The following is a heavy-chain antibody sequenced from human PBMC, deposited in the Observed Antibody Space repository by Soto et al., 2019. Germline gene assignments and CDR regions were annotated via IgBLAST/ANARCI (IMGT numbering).Heavy chain of an antibody. CDR1: GYTLTELS. Sequence: ASVKVSCKVSGYTLTELSMHWVRQAPGKGLEWMGGFDPEDGETIYAQKFQGRGTMTEDTSTDTAYMELSSLRSEDTAVYYCATVAGGQWLGYYYYYGMDVWGQGTTVTVSS. J-gene: IGHJ6*02. V-gene: IGHV1-24*01. CDR3: ATVAGGQWLGYYYYYGMDV. D-gene: IGHD6-19*01. CDR2: FDPEDGET.